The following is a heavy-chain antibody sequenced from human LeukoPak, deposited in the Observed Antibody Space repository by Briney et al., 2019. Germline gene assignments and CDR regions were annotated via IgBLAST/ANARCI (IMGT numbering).Heavy chain of an antibody. V-gene: IGHV1-8*03. Sequence: ASVKVSCKASGYTFSDYDINWVRQATGHGLEWMGWMNPNSGDTGYAVDFQGRVTITGDISITTAYMELSSLRSEDTAVYYCARGPFTSGARYFDYWGQGTLVTVSS. CDR2: MNPNSGDT. D-gene: IGHD6-19*01. CDR1: GYTFSDYD. J-gene: IGHJ4*02. CDR3: ARGPFTSGARYFDY.